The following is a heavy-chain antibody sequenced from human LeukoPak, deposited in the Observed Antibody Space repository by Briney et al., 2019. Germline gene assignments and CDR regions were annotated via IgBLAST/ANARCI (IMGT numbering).Heavy chain of an antibody. V-gene: IGHV1-18*01. J-gene: IGHJ4*02. CDR1: GGTFSSYA. CDR2: ISVYNGNT. D-gene: IGHD3-22*01. CDR3: ARDRGRNYYDSSGYYLYTDFDY. Sequence: ASVKVSCKASGGTFSSYAISWVRQAPGQGLEWMGWISVYNGNTNYAQKIQGRVTMTTDTSTSTAYMELRSLRSDDTAVYYCARDRGRNYYDSSGYYLYTDFDYWGQGTLVTVSS.